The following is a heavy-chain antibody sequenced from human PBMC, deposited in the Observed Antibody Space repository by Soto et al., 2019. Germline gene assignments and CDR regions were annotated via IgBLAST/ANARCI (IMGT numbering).Heavy chain of an antibody. V-gene: IGHV1-69*12. CDR3: GRARIAAATDFYYYATDT. Sequence: QVQLVQSGAEVKKPGSSVKVSCKASAGTIKSYAISWVRQAPGQGLEWIGGITPMFGPPNYAPKFQGSVTMPADXSTRTAYMELSSLRSEDTAVYYCGRARIAAATDFYYYATDTWGQGTTVTVSS. CDR1: AGTIKSYA. CDR2: ITPMFGPP. D-gene: IGHD6-25*01. J-gene: IGHJ6*02.